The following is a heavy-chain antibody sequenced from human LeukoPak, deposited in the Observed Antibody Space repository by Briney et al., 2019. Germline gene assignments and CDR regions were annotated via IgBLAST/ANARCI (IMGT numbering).Heavy chain of an antibody. V-gene: IGHV4-39*07. Sequence: SETLSLTCTVSGGSITYTSSYWGWIRQPPGKGLEWIGSIYYSGGTYYNPSLKSRVTISVDTSKTQFSLNLSSVTAADTAVYYCASDTEKAAFDYWGQGTLVTVSS. CDR1: GGSITYTSSY. J-gene: IGHJ4*02. CDR3: ASDTEKAAFDY. D-gene: IGHD6-13*01. CDR2: IYYSGGT.